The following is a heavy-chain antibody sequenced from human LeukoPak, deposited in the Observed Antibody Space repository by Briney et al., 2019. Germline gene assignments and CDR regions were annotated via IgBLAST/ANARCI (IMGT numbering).Heavy chain of an antibody. Sequence: SETLSLTCTVSGGSISSGGYYWSWIRQPPGKGLEWIGYIYHSGSTYYNPSLKSRVTISVDRSKNQFSLKLSSVTAADTAVYYCARGGNYDFWSGDPRGVIWFDPWGQGTLVTVSS. D-gene: IGHD3-3*01. J-gene: IGHJ5*02. V-gene: IGHV4-30-2*01. CDR3: ARGGNYDFWSGDPRGVIWFDP. CDR1: GGSISSGGYY. CDR2: IYHSGST.